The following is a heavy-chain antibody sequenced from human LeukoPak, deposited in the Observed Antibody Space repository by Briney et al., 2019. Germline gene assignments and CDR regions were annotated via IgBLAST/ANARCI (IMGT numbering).Heavy chain of an antibody. CDR1: GFTFSNHW. V-gene: IGHV3-74*01. Sequence: HPGGSLRLSCAASGFTFSNHWMHWVRQAPGKGLVWVSRINSDGINTSYADSVKGRFTISRDNAKNTLNLQMNSLRAEDTAVYYCARDLGQYYDTSDNWFDPWGQGTLVTVSS. J-gene: IGHJ5*02. D-gene: IGHD3-22*01. CDR2: INSDGINT. CDR3: ARDLGQYYDTSDNWFDP.